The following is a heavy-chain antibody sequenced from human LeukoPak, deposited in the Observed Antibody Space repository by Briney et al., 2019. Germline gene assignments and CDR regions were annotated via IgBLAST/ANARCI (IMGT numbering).Heavy chain of an antibody. D-gene: IGHD1-1*01. CDR1: GFTFSNYG. V-gene: IGHV3-30*02. CDR3: ARAPPTTGTTLDV. Sequence: HPGGSLRLSCAASGFTFSNYGIHWVRQAPGKGLEWVAFIRYDGSNKYYADSVKGRFTISRDNSKNTLYLQMSSLRAEDTAVYYCARAPPTTGTTLDVWGQGTTVTVSS. CDR2: IRYDGSNK. J-gene: IGHJ6*02.